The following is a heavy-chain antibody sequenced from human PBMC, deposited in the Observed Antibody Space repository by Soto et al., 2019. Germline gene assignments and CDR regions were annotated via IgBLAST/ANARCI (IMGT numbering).Heavy chain of an antibody. CDR3: ARGGSYFDY. D-gene: IGHD1-26*01. Sequence: EVQLVESGGGLVQPGGSLRLSCAASGFTFSSYEMNWVRQAPGKGLEWVSYITGSGNTIYYADCVKGRFTISRDNAKNSMYLQMNSLRAEGTVVYYCARGGSYFDYWGQGTLVTVSS. CDR1: GFTFSSYE. J-gene: IGHJ4*02. V-gene: IGHV3-48*03. CDR2: ITGSGNTI.